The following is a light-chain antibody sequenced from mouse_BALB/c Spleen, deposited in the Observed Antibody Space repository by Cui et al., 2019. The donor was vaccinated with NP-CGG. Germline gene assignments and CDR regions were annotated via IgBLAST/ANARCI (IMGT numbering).Light chain of an antibody. CDR2: GTN. V-gene: IGLV1*01. CDR3: ALWYSNHWV. CDR1: TGTVTTSNY. Sequence: QALVPQESALTTSPGETVTLTCRSSTGTVTTSNYASWVQEKPDHLFTGLIGGTNNRAPGVPARFSGSLIGDKAALTITGAQTEDEAIYFCALWYSNHWVFGGGTKLTVL. J-gene: IGLJ1*01.